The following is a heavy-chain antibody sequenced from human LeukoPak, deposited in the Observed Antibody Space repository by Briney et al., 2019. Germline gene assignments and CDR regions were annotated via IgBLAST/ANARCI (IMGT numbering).Heavy chain of an antibody. CDR2: VTPLYETS. Sequence: GASLKVSCKSSGGTFGNHVVSWVRQAPGQGLEWMGKVTPLYETSDYAQKFQGRVTITANTSTTTVYMDLSGLTSEDTAIYYCLEGVEGYWGPGTLVIVSS. J-gene: IGHJ4*02. CDR1: GGTFGNHV. CDR3: LEGVEGY. D-gene: IGHD3-10*01. V-gene: IGHV1-69*06.